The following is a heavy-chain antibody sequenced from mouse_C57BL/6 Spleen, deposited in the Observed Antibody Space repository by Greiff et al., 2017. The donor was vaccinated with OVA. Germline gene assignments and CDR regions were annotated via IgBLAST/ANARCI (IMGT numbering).Heavy chain of an antibody. CDR1: GFTFSDYG. V-gene: IGHV5-17*01. D-gene: IGHD1-1*01. J-gene: IGHJ3*01. CDR3: ARDYYGHWFAY. Sequence: EVQLVESGGGLVKPGGSLKLSCAASGFTFSDYGMHWVRQAPEKGLEWVAYISSGSSTIYYADTVKGRFTISRDNAKNTLFLQMTSLRSEDTAMYYCARDYYGHWFAYWGQGTLVTVSA. CDR2: ISSGSSTI.